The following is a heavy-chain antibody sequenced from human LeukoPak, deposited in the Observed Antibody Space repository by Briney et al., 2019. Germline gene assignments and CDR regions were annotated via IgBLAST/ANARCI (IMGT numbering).Heavy chain of an antibody. CDR2: IYSSGNT. V-gene: IGHV4-39*07. Sequence: SETLSLTCTVSGGSISSSHYYWGWIRQPPGKGLEWIGSIYSSGNTYYNSSLKSRVTISVDTSKNQFSLKLSSVTAADTAVYYCARAVVVTALFDYWGQGTLVTVSS. D-gene: IGHD2-21*02. J-gene: IGHJ4*02. CDR3: ARAVVVTALFDY. CDR1: GGSISSSHYY.